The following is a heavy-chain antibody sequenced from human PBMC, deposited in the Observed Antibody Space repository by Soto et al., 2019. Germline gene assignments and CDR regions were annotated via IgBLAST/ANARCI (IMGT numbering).Heavy chain of an antibody. Sequence: SVKVSCKASGGTFSSYAISWVRQAPGQGLEWMGGIIPIFGTANYAQKFQGRVTITADESTSTAYMELSSLRSEDTAVYYCAREKTSTFYGSGGKFGMDVWGQGTTVTVSS. D-gene: IGHD3-10*01. CDR3: AREKTSTFYGSGGKFGMDV. V-gene: IGHV1-69*13. J-gene: IGHJ6*02. CDR1: GGTFSSYA. CDR2: IIPIFGTA.